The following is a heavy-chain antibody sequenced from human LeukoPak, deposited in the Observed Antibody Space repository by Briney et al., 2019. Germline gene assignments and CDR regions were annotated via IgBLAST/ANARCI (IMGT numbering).Heavy chain of an antibody. CDR2: IYHSGST. J-gene: IGHJ4*02. Sequence: SETLSLTCTVSGYSISSGYYWGWIRQPPGKGLEWIGWIYHSGSTYYNPSLKSRVTISVDTSKNQFSLKLSSVTAADTAVYYCARKTIFGVVIAPSFDYWGQGTLVTVSS. CDR1: GYSISSGYY. D-gene: IGHD3-3*01. V-gene: IGHV4-38-2*02. CDR3: ARKTIFGVVIAPSFDY.